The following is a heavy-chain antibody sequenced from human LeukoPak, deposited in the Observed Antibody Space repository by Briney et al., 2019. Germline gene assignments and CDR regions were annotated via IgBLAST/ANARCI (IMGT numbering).Heavy chain of an antibody. Sequence: GGSLRLSCAASGFTFSSYAMSWVRQAPGKGLEWVSAISGSGGSTYYADPVRGRFTISRDNSKNTLYLQMNSLRAEDTAVYYCAKDRGKGRSYDYVWGSYREPFDYWGQGTLVTVSS. CDR2: ISGSGGST. CDR1: GFTFSSYA. V-gene: IGHV3-23*01. D-gene: IGHD3-16*02. CDR3: AKDRGKGRSYDYVWGSYREPFDY. J-gene: IGHJ4*02.